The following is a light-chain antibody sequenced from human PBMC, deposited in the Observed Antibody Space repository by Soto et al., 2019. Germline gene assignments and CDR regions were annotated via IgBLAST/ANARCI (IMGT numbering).Light chain of an antibody. CDR2: EVT. Sequence: QSVLTQPASVSGSPGQSITISCTGTSNNVGSHNLVSWYQQHPGKAPKLMISEVTKRPSGVSHRFSGSKSGNTASLTISGLQAEGEADYYCCSYAGTNTPYVLGTGTKVTVL. J-gene: IGLJ1*01. CDR3: CSYAGTNTPYV. CDR1: SNNVGSHNL. V-gene: IGLV2-23*02.